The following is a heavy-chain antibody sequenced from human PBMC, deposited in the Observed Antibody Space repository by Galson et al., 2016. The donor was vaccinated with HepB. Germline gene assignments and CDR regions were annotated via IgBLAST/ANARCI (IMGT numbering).Heavy chain of an antibody. D-gene: IGHD1-26*01. J-gene: IGHJ4*02. Sequence: SETLSLTCAVSGGSISSDAWWTWVRQPPGRGLEWIGDIYHTGSTNYNPSLKSRVTILVDESKNHFALELTSVTAADTAVYYCARGPAGDGGSSGFDYWGQGALVTVSS. V-gene: IGHV4-4*02. CDR2: IYHTGST. CDR1: GGSISSDAW. CDR3: ARGPAGDGGSSGFDY.